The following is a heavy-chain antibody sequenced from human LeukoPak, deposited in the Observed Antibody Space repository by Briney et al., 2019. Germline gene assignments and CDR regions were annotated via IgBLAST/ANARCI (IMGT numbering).Heavy chain of an antibody. CDR1: GGSISSYY. J-gene: IGHJ4*02. V-gene: IGHV4-59*01. Sequence: SETLSLTCTVSGGSISSYYWSWIRQPPGKGLGWIGYIYYSGSTNYNPSLKSRVTISVDTSKNQFSLKLSSVTAADTAVYYCARQYQLPHFDYWGQGTLVTVSS. CDR3: ARQYQLPHFDY. D-gene: IGHD2-2*01. CDR2: IYYSGST.